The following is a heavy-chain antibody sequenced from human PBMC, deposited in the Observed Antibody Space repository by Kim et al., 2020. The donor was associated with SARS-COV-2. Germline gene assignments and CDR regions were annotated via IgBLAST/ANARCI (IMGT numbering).Heavy chain of an antibody. CDR3: AADGYNSDRFPDVG. CDR1: GGSVSSGSYY. J-gene: IGHJ4*02. CDR2: IYYSGST. D-gene: IGHD5-12*01. V-gene: IGHV4-61*01. Sequence: SETLSLTCTVSGGSVSSGSYYWSWIRQPPGKGLEWIGYIYYSGSTNYNPSLKSRVTISVDTSKNQFSLKLSSVTAADTAVYYCAADGYNSDRFPDVGWGQGTLVTVSS.